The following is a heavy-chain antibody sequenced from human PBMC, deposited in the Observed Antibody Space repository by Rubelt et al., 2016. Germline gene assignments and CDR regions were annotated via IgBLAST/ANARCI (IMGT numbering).Heavy chain of an antibody. CDR2: SSVNNGHT. Sequence: VQLVQSGVEVKKPGASVKVSCKASGYSFTDYGITWVRQAPGQGLEWMGWSSVNNGHTNYAQKLQGRVTMTGDTSTRTAYMELSSLSSEDTAVYYWARIKEDWFDPWGQGTLVTVSS. J-gene: IGHJ5*02. CDR1: GYSFTDYG. CDR3: ARIKEDWFDP. V-gene: IGHV1-18*01.